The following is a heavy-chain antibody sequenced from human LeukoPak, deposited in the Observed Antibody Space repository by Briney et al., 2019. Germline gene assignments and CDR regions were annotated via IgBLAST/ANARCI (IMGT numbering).Heavy chain of an antibody. CDR1: GYRFSNYW. CDR3: ARQEYSSSVPDY. J-gene: IGHJ4*02. V-gene: IGHV5-51*01. D-gene: IGHD2/OR15-2a*01. CDR2: IYPDDSDT. Sequence: GESLKISCQGSGYRFSNYWVAWVRQMPGKGLEWMGIIYPDDSDTRYSPSFQGQVTMSADKSISTAYLQWSSLKASDTAMYFCARQEYSSSVPDYWGQGTLFTVSS.